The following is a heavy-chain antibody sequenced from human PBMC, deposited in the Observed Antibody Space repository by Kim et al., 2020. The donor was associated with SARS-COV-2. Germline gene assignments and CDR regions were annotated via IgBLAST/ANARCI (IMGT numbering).Heavy chain of an antibody. Sequence: GGSLRLSCAASGFTFSSYEMNWVRQAPGKGLEWVSYISSNGSTIYYADSVKGRFTISRDNAKNSLYLQMNSLRAEDTAVYYCARVPAGDSSKFLYYYGMDGWGQGTTVTVSS. D-gene: IGHD6-13*01. CDR1: GFTFSSYE. J-gene: IGHJ6*01. CDR2: ISSNGSTI. V-gene: IGHV3-48*03. CDR3: ARVPAGDSSKFLYYYGMDG.